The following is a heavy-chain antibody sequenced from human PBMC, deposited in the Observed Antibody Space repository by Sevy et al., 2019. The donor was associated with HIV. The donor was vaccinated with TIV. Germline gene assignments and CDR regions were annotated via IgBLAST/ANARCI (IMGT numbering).Heavy chain of an antibody. V-gene: IGHV4-39*01. Sequence: SETLSLTCTVSGGSISSSTYYWGWIRQPPGKGLEWIASIYYSGSTYYNVSLESRVTISVDMSKNQFSLRLSSVTAADMAVYYCARHGGIAVATLDYWGQGTLVTVSS. J-gene: IGHJ4*02. CDR2: IYYSGST. CDR1: GGSISSSTYY. D-gene: IGHD6-19*01. CDR3: ARHGGIAVATLDY.